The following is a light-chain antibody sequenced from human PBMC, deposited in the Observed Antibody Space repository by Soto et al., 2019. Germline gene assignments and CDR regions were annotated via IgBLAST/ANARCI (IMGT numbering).Light chain of an antibody. J-gene: IGKJ1*01. CDR1: QSVSSY. V-gene: IGKV3-11*01. CDR2: DAS. Sequence: EIVLTQSPATLSLSPGERATLSCRASQSVSSYLAWYQQKPGQAPRLLIYDASNRATGIPARFSGSGSGTDSTLTISSLEPEDFAVYYCQQHSNWAGWTFGQATKVEIK. CDR3: QQHSNWAGWT.